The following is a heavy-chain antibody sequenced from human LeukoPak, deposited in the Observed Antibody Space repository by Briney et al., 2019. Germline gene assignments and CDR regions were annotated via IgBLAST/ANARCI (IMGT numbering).Heavy chain of an antibody. Sequence: GASVKVSCKASGYTFTAYYMHWVRRAPGHGLEWIGWINPNRGDTKYPQKFQGRVTMTKDTSISTAYMEPSRLVSDDPALYYWASGTPPADDYIDVWGKGTTVTVSS. CDR1: GYTFTAYY. CDR2: INPNRGDT. CDR3: ASGTPPADDYIDV. D-gene: IGHD1-26*01. J-gene: IGHJ6*03. V-gene: IGHV1-2*02.